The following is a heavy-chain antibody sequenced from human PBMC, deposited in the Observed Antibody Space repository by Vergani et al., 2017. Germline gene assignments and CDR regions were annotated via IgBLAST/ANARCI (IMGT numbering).Heavy chain of an antibody. D-gene: IGHD6-6*01. J-gene: IGHJ5*02. CDR2: IRWHSNSI. CDR3: SKGWGTSSGGGCFNP. V-gene: IGHV3-9*02. CDR1: GCTSAGYA. Sequence: EVQLEESGGGLVLPGRSLSLSCVASGCTSAGYAMHWVRKPQGKGMEWVSGIRWHSNSIGYSNSVQGRLTIPRDNASNSLYLQMYRLRADATASYYYSKGWGTSSGGGCFNPWGEGTLVAVSS.